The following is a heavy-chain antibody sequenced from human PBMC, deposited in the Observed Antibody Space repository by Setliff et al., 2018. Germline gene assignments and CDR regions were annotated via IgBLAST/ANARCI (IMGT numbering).Heavy chain of an antibody. CDR3: ARAGKYFDDTSGYYYDRDYYFYMDV. V-gene: IGHV1-18*01. J-gene: IGHJ6*03. D-gene: IGHD3-22*01. Sequence: ASVKVSCKASGYTCTSYGITWARQAPGQGPEWMGWISTYNGKTKYAEKVQGRVTMSTDTSTSTAYMELRSLRSDDTAVYFCARAGKYFDDTSGYYYDRDYYFYMDVWGKGTTVTVSS. CDR2: ISTYNGKT. CDR1: GYTCTSYG.